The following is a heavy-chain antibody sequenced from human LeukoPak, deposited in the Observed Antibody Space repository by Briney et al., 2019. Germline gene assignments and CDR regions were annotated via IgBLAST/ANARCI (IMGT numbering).Heavy chain of an antibody. CDR2: INPSGGST. CDR1: GYTFTSYY. Sequence: ASVKVSCKASGYTFTSYYMHWVRQAPGQGLEWTGIINPSGGSTSYAQKFQGRVTMTRDTSTSTVYMELSSLRSEDTAVYYCVRDTDSYDSSGYYYSWGQGTLVTVSS. V-gene: IGHV1-46*01. J-gene: IGHJ4*02. D-gene: IGHD3-22*01. CDR3: VRDTDSYDSSGYYYS.